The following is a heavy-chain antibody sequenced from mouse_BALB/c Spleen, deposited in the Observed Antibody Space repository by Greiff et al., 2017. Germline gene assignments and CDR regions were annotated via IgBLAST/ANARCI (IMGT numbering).Heavy chain of an antibody. V-gene: IGHV2-6-7*01. CDR1: GFSLTGYG. J-gene: IGHJ1*01. D-gene: IGHD1-1*01. CDR2: IWGDGST. Sequence: QVQLKQSGPGLVAPSQSLSITCTVSGFSLTGYGVNWVRQPPGKGLEWLGMIWGDGSTDYNSALTSRLSISKDNSKSQVFLKMNSLQTDDTARYYCAREGLSYYGSSYWYFDGWGAGTTVTVSS. CDR3: AREGLSYYGSSYWYFDG.